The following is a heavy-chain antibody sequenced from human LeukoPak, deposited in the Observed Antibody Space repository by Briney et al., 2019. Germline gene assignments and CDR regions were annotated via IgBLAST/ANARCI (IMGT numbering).Heavy chain of an antibody. V-gene: IGHV4-39*07. CDR1: GGSINIISYY. CDR2: IFYSGST. J-gene: IGHJ5*02. D-gene: IGHD3-3*01. Sequence: SETLSLTCTVSGGSINIISYYWGWIRQSPGKGLEWIGSIFYSGSTNYNPSLKSRVTISVDTSKNQFSLKLSSVTAADTAVYYCARVGNPLVTVFAWFDPWGQGTLVTVSS. CDR3: ARVGNPLVTVFAWFDP.